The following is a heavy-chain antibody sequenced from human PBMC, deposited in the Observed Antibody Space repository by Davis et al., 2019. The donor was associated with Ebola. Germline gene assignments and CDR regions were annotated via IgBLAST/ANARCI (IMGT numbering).Heavy chain of an antibody. D-gene: IGHD3-10*01. CDR3: ARDRYGSGSYFVSNGDYFDY. CDR2: ISYDGSNK. CDR1: GFTFSSYA. J-gene: IGHJ4*02. V-gene: IGHV3-30*04. Sequence: PGGSLRLSCAASGFTFSSYAMHWVRQAPGKGLEWVAVISYDGSNKYYADSVKGRFTISRDNSKNTLYLQMNSLRAEDTAVYYCARDRYGSGSYFVSNGDYFDYWGQGTLVTVSS.